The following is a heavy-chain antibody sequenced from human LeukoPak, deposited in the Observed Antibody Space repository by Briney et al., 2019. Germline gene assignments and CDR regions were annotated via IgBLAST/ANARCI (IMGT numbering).Heavy chain of an antibody. CDR2: ISGSGGGT. Sequence: GGSLRLSCAASGFTFSSIAMSWVRQAPDKGLEWVSTISGSGGGTYYADSVKGRFTISRDDSKNTLYLQMNSLRADDTAVYYCAKDLGRYRNNFFDYWGQGNLVIVSS. CDR1: GFTFSSIA. V-gene: IGHV3-23*01. CDR3: AKDLGRYRNNFFDY. J-gene: IGHJ4*02. D-gene: IGHD1-26*01.